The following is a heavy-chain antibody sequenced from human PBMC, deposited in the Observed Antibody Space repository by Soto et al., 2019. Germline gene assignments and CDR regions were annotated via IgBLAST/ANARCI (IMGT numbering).Heavy chain of an antibody. CDR2: LYYSGGT. V-gene: IGHV4-61*03. CDR1: GRCFSSGRFY. J-gene: IGHJ4*02. Sequence: PXGTLSLPCPVSGRCFSSGRFYWSWIRQPPGKGLECIGYLYYSGGTNYNPSLTSRVPISVDTSKNHFSLQPSSVPPAATAVYYCASDVVDTSGYPRPLGYWGQGTLVTVS. D-gene: IGHD3-22*01. CDR3: ASDVVDTSGYPRPLGY.